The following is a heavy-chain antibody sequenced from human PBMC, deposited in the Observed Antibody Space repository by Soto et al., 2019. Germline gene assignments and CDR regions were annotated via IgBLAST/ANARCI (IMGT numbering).Heavy chain of an antibody. Sequence: QVQLVESGGGVVQPGRSLRLSCAASGFTFSSYAMHWVRQAPGKGLEWVAVISYDGSNKYYADSVKGRFTISRDNSKNTLYPQMNSLRAEDTAVYYCAREAQPYYGSGSYYNGYYYYYGMDVWGQGTTVTVSS. D-gene: IGHD3-10*01. J-gene: IGHJ6*02. V-gene: IGHV3-30-3*01. CDR1: GFTFSSYA. CDR2: ISYDGSNK. CDR3: AREAQPYYGSGSYYNGYYYYYGMDV.